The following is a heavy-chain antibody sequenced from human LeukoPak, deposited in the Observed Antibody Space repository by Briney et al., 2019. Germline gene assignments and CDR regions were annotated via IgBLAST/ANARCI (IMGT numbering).Heavy chain of an antibody. Sequence: GGSLRLSCAASGFTFSSYWMHWVRQAPGKGLVWVSRINSDGSSTSYADSVRGRFTISRDNAKNSMYLQMNSLRAEDTAVYYCARGGGYETFDYWGQGTLVTVSS. CDR3: ARGGGYETFDY. J-gene: IGHJ4*02. CDR1: GFTFSSYW. CDR2: INSDGSST. D-gene: IGHD5-12*01. V-gene: IGHV3-74*01.